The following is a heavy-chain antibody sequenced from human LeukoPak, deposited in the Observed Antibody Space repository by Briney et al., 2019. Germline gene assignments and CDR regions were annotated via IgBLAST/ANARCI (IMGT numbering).Heavy chain of an antibody. CDR1: GFTFSTSA. Sequence: PGGSLRLSCAASGFTFSTSAMSCVRQAPGKGLEWVSAINGGGDNTYYAESVKGRFTISRDNSKNTLFLQMNTLRAEDTAVYYCAKGAAGVNRVFDYWGQGTLVTVSS. D-gene: IGHD6-19*01. J-gene: IGHJ4*02. V-gene: IGHV3-23*01. CDR2: INGGGDNT. CDR3: AKGAAGVNRVFDY.